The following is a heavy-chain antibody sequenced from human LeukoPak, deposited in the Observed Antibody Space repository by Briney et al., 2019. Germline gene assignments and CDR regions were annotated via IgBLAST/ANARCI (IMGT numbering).Heavy chain of an antibody. D-gene: IGHD1-1*01. CDR1: GGSISTYY. CDR3: ARVGGTNYYYYGMDV. Sequence: SETLSLTCTVSGGSISTYYWSWIRQPPGKGLEWIGYIYDSGSTNYNPSLKSRVTISVDTSKNQFSLKLSSVTAADTAVYYCARVGGTNYYYYGMDVWGQGTTVTVSS. CDR2: IYDSGST. V-gene: IGHV4-59*01. J-gene: IGHJ6*02.